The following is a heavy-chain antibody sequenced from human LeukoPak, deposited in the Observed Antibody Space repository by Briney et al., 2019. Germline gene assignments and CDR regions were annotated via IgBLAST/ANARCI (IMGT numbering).Heavy chain of an antibody. Sequence: ASVKVSCKASGYTFTSNYIHWVRQAPGQGLEWMGGIIPIFGTANYAQKFQGRVTITADESTSTAYMELSSLRSEDTAVYYCARAPGSSSFDYWGQGTLVTVSS. J-gene: IGHJ4*02. CDR3: ARAPGSSSFDY. V-gene: IGHV1-69*13. CDR1: GYTFTSNY. CDR2: IIPIFGTA. D-gene: IGHD6-6*01.